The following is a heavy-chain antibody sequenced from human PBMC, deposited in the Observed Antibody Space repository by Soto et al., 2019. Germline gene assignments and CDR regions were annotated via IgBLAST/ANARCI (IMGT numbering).Heavy chain of an antibody. CDR3: ARDSGIVALYALDV. D-gene: IGHD2-15*01. J-gene: IGHJ6*02. CDR2: INPDKGNT. V-gene: IGHV1-3*01. CDR1: GYTFSNYP. Sequence: QVHFLQSGPEVKQPGASVKVSCKAFGYTFSNYPIHWVRQAPGQSLEWLGWINPDKGNTKYSQTFQGRVTITRDTSAKTAYEELSSLISEDTAVYYCARDSGIVALYALDVWGQGTTVTVSS.